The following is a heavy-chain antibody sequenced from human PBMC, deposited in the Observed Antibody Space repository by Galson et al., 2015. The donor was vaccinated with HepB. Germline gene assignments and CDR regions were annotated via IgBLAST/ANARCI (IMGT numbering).Heavy chain of an antibody. CDR3: AAFIAVATFDY. J-gene: IGHJ4*02. D-gene: IGHD6-19*01. Sequence: ETLSLTCAVSGGSISSYYWSWIRQPPGKGLEWIGYIYYSGSTNYNPSLKSRVTISVGTSKNQFSLKLSSVTAADTAVYYCAAFIAVATFDYWGQGTLVTVSS. CDR1: GGSISSYY. CDR2: IYYSGST. V-gene: IGHV4-59*01.